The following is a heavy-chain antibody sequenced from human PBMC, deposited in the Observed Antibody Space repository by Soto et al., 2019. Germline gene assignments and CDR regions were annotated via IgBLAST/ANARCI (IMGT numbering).Heavy chain of an antibody. J-gene: IGHJ5*02. CDR1: GGSISPYY. CDR3: ARLGEYYQSLEP. Sequence: SLTSTVSGGSISPYYWAWIRQPPGKGLEWIGYIYYSGTTTYNPSLKSRVAISLETSKSQFSLRLSSVTASDTAVYYCARLGEYYQSLEPWGQGTLVTVSS. CDR2: IYYSGTT. V-gene: IGHV4-59*08. D-gene: IGHD2-2*01.